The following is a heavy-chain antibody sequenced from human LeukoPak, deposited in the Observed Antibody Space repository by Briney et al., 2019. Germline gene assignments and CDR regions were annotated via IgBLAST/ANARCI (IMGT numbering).Heavy chain of an antibody. V-gene: IGHV4-34*01. D-gene: IGHD3-9*01. J-gene: IGHJ6*04. Sequence: SETLSLTCAVYGGSFSGYYWSWIRQPPGKGLEWIGEINHSGSTNYNPSLKSRVTISVDTSKNQFSLKLSSVTAADTAMYYCARGRDYDILTGRHYYGMDVWGKGTTVTVSS. CDR3: ARGRDYDILTGRHYYGMDV. CDR1: GGSFSGYY. CDR2: INHSGST.